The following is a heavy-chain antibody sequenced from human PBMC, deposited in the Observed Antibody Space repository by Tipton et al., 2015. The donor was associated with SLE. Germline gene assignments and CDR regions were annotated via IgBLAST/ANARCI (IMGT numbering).Heavy chain of an antibody. CDR1: GGSISSSSYY. V-gene: IGHV3-11*04. Sequence: LSLTCTVSGGSISSSSYYWGWIRQAPGKGLEWISLVSGTGTTTYYADSVKGRFTISRDNTKNSLSLQMNSLRAEDTAVYYCGPKHLGYWGQGTLVTVSS. D-gene: IGHD7-27*01. J-gene: IGHJ4*02. CDR3: GPKHLGY. CDR2: VSGTGTTT.